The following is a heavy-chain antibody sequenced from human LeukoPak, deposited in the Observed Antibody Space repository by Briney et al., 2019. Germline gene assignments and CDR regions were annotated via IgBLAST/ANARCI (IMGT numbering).Heavy chain of an antibody. CDR3: ARDLGYCSGGSCYSINWFDP. CDR2: ISPSGSTI. Sequence: GGSLRLSCAASGFTFSTYEMSWVRQAPGKGLEWVSYISPSGSTIHYADSVKGRFTISRDNAKNSLYLQMNSLRAEDTAVYYCARDLGYCSGGSCYSINWFDPWGQGTLVTVSS. CDR1: GFTFSTYE. D-gene: IGHD2-15*01. V-gene: IGHV3-48*03. J-gene: IGHJ5*02.